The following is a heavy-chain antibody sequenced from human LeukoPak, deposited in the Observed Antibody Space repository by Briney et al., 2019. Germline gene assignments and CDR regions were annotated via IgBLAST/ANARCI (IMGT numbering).Heavy chain of an antibody. CDR2: ISGSSSYI. Sequence: GGSLRLSCAASGFTFSSYSMNWVRQAPGKGLEWVSSISGSSSYIYYADSVKGRFTISRDNAKNSLYLQMNSLRAEDTAVYYCAREVQWLGNYFDYWGQGTLVTVSS. CDR3: AREVQWLGNYFDY. J-gene: IGHJ4*02. D-gene: IGHD6-19*01. V-gene: IGHV3-21*01. CDR1: GFTFSSYS.